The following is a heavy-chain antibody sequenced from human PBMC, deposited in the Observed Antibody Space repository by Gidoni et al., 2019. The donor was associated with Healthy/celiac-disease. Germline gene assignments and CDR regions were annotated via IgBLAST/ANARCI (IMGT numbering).Heavy chain of an antibody. Sequence: GSSVSNAWMNWVRQAPGKGLEWVGRINSKTDGGTTDYAAPVKGRFTISRDDSKHTLYLQMNSLNPEDTSVYYCTTEAHTYSYDSSGYPWGQGTLVTVSS. CDR2: INSKTDGGTT. CDR1: GSSVSNAW. D-gene: IGHD3-22*01. V-gene: IGHV3-15*07. CDR3: TTEAHTYSYDSSGYP. J-gene: IGHJ5*02.